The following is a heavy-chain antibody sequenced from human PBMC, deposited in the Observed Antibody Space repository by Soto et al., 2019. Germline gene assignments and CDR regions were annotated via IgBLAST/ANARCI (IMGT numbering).Heavy chain of an antibody. Sequence: GASVKVSCKASGGTFSSYAISWVRQAPGQGLEWMGGIIPIFGTANYAQKFQGRVTITADESTSTAYMELSSLRSEDTAVYYCAGGVQSVAALYSSWGQGTLVTVSS. CDR3: AGGVQSVAALYSS. D-gene: IGHD6-19*01. J-gene: IGHJ5*02. V-gene: IGHV1-69*13. CDR1: GGTFSSYA. CDR2: IIPIFGTA.